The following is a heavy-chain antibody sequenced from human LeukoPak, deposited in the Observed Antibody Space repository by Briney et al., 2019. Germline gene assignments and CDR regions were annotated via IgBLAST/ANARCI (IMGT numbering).Heavy chain of an antibody. CDR3: AKDRGVYTNAFDY. J-gene: IGHJ4*02. Sequence: GWSLRLSCAASGFNFDHYTMHSVLQAAWKGLEWVCLISSHGDHTYYTDSVKGRFTISRDNSQESLYLQMNSLRTEDTALYSCAKDRGVYTNAFDYWGQGTLVTVSS. CDR1: GFNFDHYT. CDR2: ISSHGDHT. D-gene: IGHD5/OR15-5a*01. V-gene: IGHV3-43*01.